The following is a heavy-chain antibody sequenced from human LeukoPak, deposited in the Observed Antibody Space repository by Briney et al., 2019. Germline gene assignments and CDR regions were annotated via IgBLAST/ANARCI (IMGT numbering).Heavy chain of an antibody. V-gene: IGHV3-7*04. CDR2: INQDGSAK. D-gene: IGHD1-20*01. J-gene: IGHJ4*02. CDR3: ARDNFVDY. Sequence: PGGSLRLSCAASGFTFSIYWMSWVRQAPGKGLEWVDNINQDGSAKHYVDSVKGRFTISRDNAKNSLYLQMISLRAEDTAVYYCARDNFVDYWGQGILVTVSS. CDR1: GFTFSIYW.